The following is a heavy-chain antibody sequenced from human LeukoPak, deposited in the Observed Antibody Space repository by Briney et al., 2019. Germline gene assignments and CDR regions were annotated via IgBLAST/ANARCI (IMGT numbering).Heavy chain of an antibody. CDR1: GFTFSSYG. D-gene: IGHD6-13*01. V-gene: IGHV3-30*18. CDR2: ISYDGSNK. CDR3: AKELVYSSSWSYYYYGMDV. Sequence: PGRSLRLSCAASGFTFSSYGMHWVRQAPGKGLEWVAVISYDGSNKYYADSVKGRFTISRDNSKNTLYLQMNSLRAEDTVVYYCAKELVYSSSWSYYYYGMDVWGQGTTVTVSS. J-gene: IGHJ6*02.